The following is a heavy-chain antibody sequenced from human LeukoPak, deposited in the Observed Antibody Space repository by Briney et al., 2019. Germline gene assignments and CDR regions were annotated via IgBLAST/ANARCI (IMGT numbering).Heavy chain of an antibody. CDR3: ARDSYYYDSSGYSALDI. J-gene: IGHJ3*02. Sequence: SQTLSLTCTVSGGSISSGRYYGSWIRHPAEKGLEWIGRIYTSGSAKYNPSLKSRVTISADSSKNQFSLKLSSVTDADTAMYYCARDSYYYDSSGYSALDIWGQGTMVTVS. CDR2: IYTSGSA. V-gene: IGHV4-61*02. CDR1: GGSISSGRYY. D-gene: IGHD3-22*01.